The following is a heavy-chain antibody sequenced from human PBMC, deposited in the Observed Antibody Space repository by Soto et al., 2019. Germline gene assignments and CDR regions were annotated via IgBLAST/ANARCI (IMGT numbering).Heavy chain of an antibody. V-gene: IGHV1-69*06. J-gene: IGHJ3*02. CDR3: ARCYVGEMATSGAFDI. CDR2: IIPIFGTA. CDR1: GGTFSSYA. D-gene: IGHD5-12*01. Sequence: GASVKVSCKASGGTFSSYAISWVRQAPGQGLEWMGGIIPIFGTANYAQKFQGRVTITADKSTSTAYMELSSLRSEDTAVYYCARCYVGEMATSGAFDIWGQGTMVTVSS.